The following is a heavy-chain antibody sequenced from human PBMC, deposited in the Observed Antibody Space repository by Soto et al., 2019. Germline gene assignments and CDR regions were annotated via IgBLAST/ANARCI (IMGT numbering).Heavy chain of an antibody. J-gene: IGHJ4*02. D-gene: IGHD5-18*01. CDR1: GVSLSGYY. CDR2: IDESGIT. CDR3: ARSGAWIPDY. V-gene: IGHV4-34*01. Sequence: QVQVQQWGAGLLKPSETLSLTCSVYGVSLSGYYWSWIRQPPGKGLEWIGEIDESGITNYNSSLKSRVTISIDTSKSQLSLKLRSVNAADTAVYYCARSGAWIPDYRGQGILVTVSS.